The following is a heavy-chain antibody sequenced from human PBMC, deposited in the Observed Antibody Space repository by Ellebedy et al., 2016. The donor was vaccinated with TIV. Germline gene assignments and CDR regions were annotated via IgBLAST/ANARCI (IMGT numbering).Heavy chain of an antibody. Sequence: PGGSLRLSCAASGFTFSSYGIHWVRKGPGKGLVWVAVVSHDGNNQYYADSVKCRFTISRDNSKNTLFLQMNSLRAEDTDVYYCARNSYGSGSYFGYWGQGTLVTVSS. CDR2: VSHDGNNQ. D-gene: IGHD3-10*01. J-gene: IGHJ4*02. CDR3: ARNSYGSGSYFGY. V-gene: IGHV3-30*03. CDR1: GFTFSSYG.